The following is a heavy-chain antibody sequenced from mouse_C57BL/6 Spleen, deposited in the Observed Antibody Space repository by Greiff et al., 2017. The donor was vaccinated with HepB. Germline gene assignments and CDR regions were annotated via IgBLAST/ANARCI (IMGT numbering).Heavy chain of an antibody. CDR2: IRSKSNNYAT. CDR1: GFSFNTYA. J-gene: IGHJ1*03. D-gene: IGHD2-1*01. Sequence: EVHLVESGGGLVQPKGSLKLSCAASGFSFNTYAMNWVRQAPGKGLEWVARIRSKSNNYATYYADSVKDRFTISRDDSESMLYLQMNNLKTEDTAMYYCVYGNWYFDVWGTGTTVTVSS. CDR3: VYGNWYFDV. V-gene: IGHV10-1*01.